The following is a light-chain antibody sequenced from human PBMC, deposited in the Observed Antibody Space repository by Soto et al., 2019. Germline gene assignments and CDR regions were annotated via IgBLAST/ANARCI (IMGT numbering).Light chain of an antibody. CDR1: QSVSSNY. CDR2: DAT. Sequence: EIVLTQSPGTLSLSPGERATLSCRASQSVSSNYLAWYQQKSGQSPRLLIDDATSRSTDVPDRFSGGGSGRDFTLIIIRLEPADFAVYYCQQYGYSPGLAVGGGSKVEI. V-gene: IGKV3-20*01. CDR3: QQYGYSPGLA. J-gene: IGKJ4*01.